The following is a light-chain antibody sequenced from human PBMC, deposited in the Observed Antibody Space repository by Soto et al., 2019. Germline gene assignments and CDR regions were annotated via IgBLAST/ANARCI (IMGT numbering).Light chain of an antibody. Sequence: DIQMTQSPSTLSASVGDRVTITCRASQSVTNWLAWYQQKPGKAPNLLIYDASRLQSGIPSRFSGSVSGTEFTLTISSLQPDDLATYYCQQYTTYPYTFGQGTKLEIK. V-gene: IGKV1-5*01. CDR1: QSVTNW. CDR2: DAS. CDR3: QQYTTYPYT. J-gene: IGKJ2*01.